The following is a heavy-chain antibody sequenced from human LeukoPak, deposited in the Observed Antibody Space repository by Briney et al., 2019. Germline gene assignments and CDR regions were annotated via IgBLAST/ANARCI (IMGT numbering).Heavy chain of an antibody. V-gene: IGHV1-3*01. Sequence: ASVKVSCKASGYTFTSYAMHWVRQAPGQRLEWMGWINAGNGNTKYSQNFQGRVTFTRDTSASTAYMELNSLRSEDTAVYYCARPIGYSSGGFDLWGRGTLVTVSS. CDR2: INAGNGNT. J-gene: IGHJ2*01. D-gene: IGHD6-19*01. CDR3: ARPIGYSSGGFDL. CDR1: GYTFTSYA.